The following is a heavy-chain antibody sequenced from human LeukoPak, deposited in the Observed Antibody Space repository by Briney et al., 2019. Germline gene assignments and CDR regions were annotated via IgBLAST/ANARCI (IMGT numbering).Heavy chain of an antibody. V-gene: IGHV1-2*02. J-gene: IGHJ3*02. CDR3: ARVVAWLQFSGSAFDM. Sequence: ASVKVSCKASRYPFTGYYLHWVRQAPGQGLEWMGWINPNSGGTNYAQKFQGRVTITRDTSISTAYMELTSLRSDDTAVFYCARVVAWLQFSGSAFDMWGQGTMVTVSS. D-gene: IGHD5-24*01. CDR1: RYPFTGYY. CDR2: INPNSGGT.